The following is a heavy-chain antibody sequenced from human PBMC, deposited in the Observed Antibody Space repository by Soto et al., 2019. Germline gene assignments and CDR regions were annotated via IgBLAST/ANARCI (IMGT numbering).Heavy chain of an antibody. Sequence: GGSLRLSCAASGFTFSSYWMSWVRQAPGKGLEWVANIKQDGSEKYYVDSVKGRFTISRDNAKNSLYLQMNSLRAEDTAVYYCARDRPQYYDFWSGYYGFGDYYYMDVWGKGTTVTVSS. V-gene: IGHV3-7*01. CDR3: ARDRPQYYDFWSGYYGFGDYYYMDV. D-gene: IGHD3-3*01. J-gene: IGHJ6*03. CDR2: IKQDGSEK. CDR1: GFTFSSYW.